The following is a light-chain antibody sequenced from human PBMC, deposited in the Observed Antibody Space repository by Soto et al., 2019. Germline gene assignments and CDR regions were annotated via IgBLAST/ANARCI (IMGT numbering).Light chain of an antibody. CDR2: AAS. CDR1: QGISSY. Sequence: AIRMTQSPSSFSASTGDRVTITCRASQGISSYLAWYQQKPGKAPKLLIYAASTLQSGVPSRFSGSGSGTDFTLTISCLQSEDFATYYCQQYYSYPMGLTFGPGTKVDIK. J-gene: IGKJ3*01. V-gene: IGKV1-8*01. CDR3: QQYYSYPMGLT.